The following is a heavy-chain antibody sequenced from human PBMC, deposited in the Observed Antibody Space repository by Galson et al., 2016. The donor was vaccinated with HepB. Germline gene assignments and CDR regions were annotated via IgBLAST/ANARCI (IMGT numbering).Heavy chain of an antibody. CDR1: GGSFRDYY. J-gene: IGHJ4*02. D-gene: IGHD1-20*01. CDR2: VNHRGST. Sequence: SETLSLTCTLNGGSFRDYYWSWIRQPPGKGLEWIGEVNHRGSTNYNPSLKTRATVSLDTSETQFSLRLTSVTAADTAVYYCARGTRYNWNYLDYWGQGNLVTVSS. CDR3: ARGTRYNWNYLDY. V-gene: IGHV4-34*01.